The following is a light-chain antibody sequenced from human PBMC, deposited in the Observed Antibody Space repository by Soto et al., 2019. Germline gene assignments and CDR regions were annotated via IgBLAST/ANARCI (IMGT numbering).Light chain of an antibody. CDR2: GAS. Sequence: IVMTQSPATLSVSPGERATLSFRASQSVSSNLAWYQQKPGQAPRLLIYGASTRATGIPARFSGSGSGTEFTLTIGSLQSEDFAVYYCQQYNNWPTFGQGTKVDIK. J-gene: IGKJ1*01. CDR1: QSVSSN. V-gene: IGKV3-15*01. CDR3: QQYNNWPT.